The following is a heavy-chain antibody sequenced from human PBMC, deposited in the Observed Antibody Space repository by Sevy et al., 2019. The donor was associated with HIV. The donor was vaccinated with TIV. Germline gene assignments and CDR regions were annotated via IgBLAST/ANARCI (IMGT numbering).Heavy chain of an antibody. Sequence: GGSLRLSCVASGFTFSSYGMHWVRQAPGKGLEWVAVIWYDGSNKYYADSVKGRFTISRDNSKNTLYLQMNSLRAEDTAVYYCARDTGGGSLDYWGQGTLVTVSS. CDR2: IWYDGSNK. V-gene: IGHV3-33*01. CDR1: GFTFSSYG. J-gene: IGHJ4*02. CDR3: ARDTGGGSLDY. D-gene: IGHD2-8*02.